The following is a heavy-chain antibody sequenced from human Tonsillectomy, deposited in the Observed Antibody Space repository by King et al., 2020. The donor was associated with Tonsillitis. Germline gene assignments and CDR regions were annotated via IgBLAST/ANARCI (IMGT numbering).Heavy chain of an antibody. CDR2: ISAYNGNT. CDR1: GYTFTSYG. D-gene: IGHD1-20*01. V-gene: IGHV1-18*01. Sequence: QLVQSGAEVKKPGASVKVSCKASGYTFTSYGISWVRQAPGQGLEWMGWISAYNGNTNYARKLQGRVTMTTDTSTSTAYMELRGLRSDDTDVYYCARGRPNWSDADWNYYYYGMYVWGQGTTVTVSS. CDR3: ARGRPNWSDADWNYYYYGMYV. J-gene: IGHJ6*02.